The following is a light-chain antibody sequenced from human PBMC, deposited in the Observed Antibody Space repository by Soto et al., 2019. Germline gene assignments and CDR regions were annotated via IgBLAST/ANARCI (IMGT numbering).Light chain of an antibody. CDR3: QQYNTYT. CDR2: DVS. V-gene: IGKV1-5*01. Sequence: DIQMTQSPSILSASVGDRVTITCRASQTISSWLAWYQQKPGKAPKLLIYDVSSLESGVPSRFSGSGSGTEFTLTISSLQPDDFATYYCQQYNTYTFGQGTKLEIK. CDR1: QTISSW. J-gene: IGKJ2*01.